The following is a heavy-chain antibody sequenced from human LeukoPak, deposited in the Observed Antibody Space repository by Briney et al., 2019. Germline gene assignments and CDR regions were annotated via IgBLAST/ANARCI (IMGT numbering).Heavy chain of an antibody. J-gene: IGHJ6*02. D-gene: IGHD2-2*01. V-gene: IGHV1-8*01. CDR3: ARTVTSGYCSSTSCYYYYYYGMDV. CDR1: GYTFTSYD. CDR2: IKPNSGNT. Sequence: ASVKVSCKASGYTFTSYDINWVRQATGQGLEWIGWIKPNSGNTGYAQKIQGRVTMTRNTSISTAYIELSSLRSEDAALYYCARTVTSGYCSSTSCYYYYYYGMDVWGQGTTVTVSS.